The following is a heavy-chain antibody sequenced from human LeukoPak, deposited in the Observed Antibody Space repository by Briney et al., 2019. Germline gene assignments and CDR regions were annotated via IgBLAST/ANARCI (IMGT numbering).Heavy chain of an antibody. J-gene: IGHJ4*02. CDR2: ISYDGSNK. Sequence: GRSLRLSCAASGFTFSSYAMHWVRQAPGKGLEWVAVISYDGSNKYYADSVKGRFTISRDNSKNTLYLQMGSLRAEDMAVYYCARDRSGSYRYFDYWGQGTLVTVSS. D-gene: IGHD1-26*01. V-gene: IGHV3-30*14. CDR1: GFTFSSYA. CDR3: ARDRSGSYRYFDY.